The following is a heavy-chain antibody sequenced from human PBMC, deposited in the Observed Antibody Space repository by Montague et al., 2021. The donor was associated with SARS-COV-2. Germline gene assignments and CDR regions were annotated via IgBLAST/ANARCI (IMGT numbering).Heavy chain of an antibody. D-gene: IGHD3-10*01. CDR1: SGSIISSGYY. CDR2: IYYSGTT. CDR3: ARVMIRGVTTPFDY. V-gene: IGHV4-39*02. Sequence: SETRSLTCSVSSGSIISSGYYWGWIRQPPGKELEWIGNIYYSGTTYYSPSLQSRGTISVDTSKNHLSLRLSSVTAADTAVYFCARVMIRGVTTPFDYWGQGSQVTVSS. J-gene: IGHJ4*02.